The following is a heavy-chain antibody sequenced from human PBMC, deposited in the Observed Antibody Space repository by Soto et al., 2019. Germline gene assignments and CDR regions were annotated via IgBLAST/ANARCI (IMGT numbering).Heavy chain of an antibody. CDR2: INPSGGST. CDR3: ARSPYSSGYYYAIDY. D-gene: IGHD3-22*01. J-gene: IGHJ4*02. CDR1: GYTLIMDY. Sequence: ASVPGACKASGYTLIMDYIDWMRQAPGQGLEWMGLINPSGGSTTYAQKFQGRVTMTRDTSTSTVYMDLSSLKSEDTAVYYCARSPYSSGYYYAIDYWGQGTQVTVSS. V-gene: IGHV1-46*01.